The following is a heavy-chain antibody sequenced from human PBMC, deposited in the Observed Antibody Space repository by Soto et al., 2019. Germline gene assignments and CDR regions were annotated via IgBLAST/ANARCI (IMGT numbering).Heavy chain of an antibody. CDR3: VNPGEGEHILTGSTNYYYYYGMDV. CDR1: GFTFSSHA. J-gene: IGHJ6*02. Sequence: GGSLRLSCSASGFTFSSHAMHWVRQAPGKGLEYVSAISSNGGSTYYADSVKGRFTISRDNSKNTLYLQMSSLRAEDTAVYYCVNPGEGEHILTGSTNYYYYYGMDVWGQGTTVTVSS. V-gene: IGHV3-64D*08. CDR2: ISSNGGST. D-gene: IGHD3-9*01.